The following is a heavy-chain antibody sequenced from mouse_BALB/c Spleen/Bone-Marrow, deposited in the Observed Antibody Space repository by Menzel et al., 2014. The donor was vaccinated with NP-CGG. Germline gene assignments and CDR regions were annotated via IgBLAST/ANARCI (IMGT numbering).Heavy chain of an antibody. J-gene: IGHJ2*01. Sequence: QVQLQQSGAELVRPGASVKLSCKSSGDTFTSLWMNWVKQRPDQGLERIGRIDPYDSITHYNRIFKDKAILTVDKSSSTAYMQHSSLTSEDSAVYYCSRGLLGLDYWGQGTTLTVSS. D-gene: IGHD1-2*01. V-gene: IGHV1-52*01. CDR3: SRGLLGLDY. CDR2: IDPYDSIT. CDR1: GDTFTSLW.